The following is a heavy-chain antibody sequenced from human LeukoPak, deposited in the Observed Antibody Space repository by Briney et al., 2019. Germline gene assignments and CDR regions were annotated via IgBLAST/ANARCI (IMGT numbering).Heavy chain of an antibody. CDR1: GGCISSGGYY. Sequence: PSQTLSLTCTVSGGCISSGGYYWSWIRQHPGKGLEWIGYIYYSGSTYYNQSHKSRVTISVDTSKNKFSLKLSSVTAADTAVYYCARGYDLFVNWFDPWGQGTLVTVSS. D-gene: IGHD3-9*01. J-gene: IGHJ5*02. CDR3: ARGYDLFVNWFDP. CDR2: IYYSGST. V-gene: IGHV4-31*03.